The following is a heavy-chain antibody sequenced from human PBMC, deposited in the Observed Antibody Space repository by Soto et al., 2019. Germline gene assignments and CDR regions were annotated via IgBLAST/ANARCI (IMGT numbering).Heavy chain of an antibody. CDR3: ARNSITMVRGVMPPVPYFDY. CDR2: IYYSGST. Sequence: PSETLSLTCTVSGGSISSYYWSWIRQPPGKGLEWIGYIYYSGSTNYNPSLKSRVTISVDTSKNQFSLKLSSVTAADTAVYYCARNSITMVRGVMPPVPYFDYWGQGTLVTVSS. V-gene: IGHV4-59*01. D-gene: IGHD3-10*01. CDR1: GGSISSYY. J-gene: IGHJ4*02.